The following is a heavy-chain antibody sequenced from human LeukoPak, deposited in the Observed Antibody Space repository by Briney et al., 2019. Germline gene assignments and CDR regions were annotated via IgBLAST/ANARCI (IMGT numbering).Heavy chain of an antibody. CDR2: IRSKAYGGTT. Sequence: GRSLRLSCTASRFTFCDYVMSWVRQAPGKGLEWGGFIRSKAYGGTTKNAASVKGRFTISRDDSRSIAYLQMDSLKTEDTAVYYCTRRYNYDSSGYYYVRDAFDIWGQGTMVTVSS. V-gene: IGHV3-49*04. CDR1: RFTFCDYV. CDR3: TRRYNYDSSGYYYVRDAFDI. J-gene: IGHJ3*02. D-gene: IGHD3-22*01.